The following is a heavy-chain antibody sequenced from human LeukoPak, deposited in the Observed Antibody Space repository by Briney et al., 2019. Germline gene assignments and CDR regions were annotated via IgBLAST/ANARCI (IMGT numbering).Heavy chain of an antibody. CDR2: VYHTGNT. Sequence: SETLSFTGTSSGASTTISYWSWIRHPPGKGREWIGYVYHTGNTDYNPSLRSRVTISLDTSKSHFILNLSSVTAADTAVYYCARHPFSNPFDLWGRGTLVTVSS. J-gene: IGHJ4*02. D-gene: IGHD3-16*01. V-gene: IGHV4-59*08. CDR3: ARHPFSNPFDL. CDR1: GASTTISY.